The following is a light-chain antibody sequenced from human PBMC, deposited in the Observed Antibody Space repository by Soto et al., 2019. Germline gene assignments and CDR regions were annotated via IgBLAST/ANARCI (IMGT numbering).Light chain of an antibody. CDR3: QQFGSSWLT. CDR1: QSIGSSY. CDR2: GTS. Sequence: ENVLTQSPGTLSLSPGERATLSCRASQSIGSSYLAWYQQKPGHAPRLIMYGTSSRATGIPARFSGSGSGTDFTLTISRLEPEDVAVYYCQQFGSSWLTFGQGTKVEIK. J-gene: IGKJ1*01. V-gene: IGKV3-20*01.